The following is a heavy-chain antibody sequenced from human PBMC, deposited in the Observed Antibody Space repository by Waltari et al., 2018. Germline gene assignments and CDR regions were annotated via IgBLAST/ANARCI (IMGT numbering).Heavy chain of an antibody. J-gene: IGHJ4*02. CDR2: INHSGST. D-gene: IGHD3-3*01. CDR1: GGSFSGYY. CDR3: ARGTTIFGVVDY. Sequence: QVQLQQWGAGLLKPSETLSLTCAVYGGSFSGYYWSWTRQPPGKGLGWIGEINHSGSTNYNPSLKSRVTISVDTSKNQFSLKLSSVTAADTAVYYCARGTTIFGVVDYWGQGTLVTVSS. V-gene: IGHV4-34*01.